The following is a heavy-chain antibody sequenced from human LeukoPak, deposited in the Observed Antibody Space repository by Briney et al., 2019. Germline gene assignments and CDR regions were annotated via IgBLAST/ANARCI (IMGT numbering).Heavy chain of an antibody. CDR2: IYYSGST. J-gene: IGHJ4*02. CDR1: GGSISSSSYY. D-gene: IGHD2-8*01. Sequence: PSETLSLTCTVSGGSISSSSYYWGWIRQPPGKGLEWIGSIYYSGSTYYNPSLKSRVTISVDTSKNQFSLKLSSVTAADTAVYYCARREGYCTNGVCDFDYWGQGTLVTVSS. CDR3: ARREGYCTNGVCDFDY. V-gene: IGHV4-39*01.